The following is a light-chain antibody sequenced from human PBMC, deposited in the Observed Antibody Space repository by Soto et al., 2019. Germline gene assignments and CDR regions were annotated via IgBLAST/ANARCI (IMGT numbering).Light chain of an antibody. Sequence: EIMCTQSPGTLSLSPGELATLSCRASQSVSSTNLAWYQQKPGQAPRLLIYAASSRSTGIPVRFSGSGSGTSFSLTISTLVHDDVVVSYCQQYYSCPLLTFGGGTKVEIK. J-gene: IGKJ4*01. CDR3: QQYYSCPLLT. V-gene: IGKV3-20*01. CDR1: QSVSSTN. CDR2: AAS.